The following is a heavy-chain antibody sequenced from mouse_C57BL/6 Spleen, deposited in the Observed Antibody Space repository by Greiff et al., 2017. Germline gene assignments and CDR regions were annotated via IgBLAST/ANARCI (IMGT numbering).Heavy chain of an antibody. CDR3: ARRDYGSSYVDYAMDY. Sequence: QVQLQQPGAELVRPGTSVKLSCKASGYTFTSYWMHWVKQRPGQGLEWIGVIDPSDSYTNYNQKFKGKATLTVDTSSSTAYMQLSSLTSEDSAVXYCARRDYGSSYVDYAMDYWGQGTSVTVSS. J-gene: IGHJ4*01. CDR1: GYTFTSYW. D-gene: IGHD1-1*01. CDR2: IDPSDSYT. V-gene: IGHV1-59*01.